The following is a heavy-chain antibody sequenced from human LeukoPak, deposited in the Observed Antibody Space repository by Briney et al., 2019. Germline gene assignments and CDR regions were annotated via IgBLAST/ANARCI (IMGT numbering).Heavy chain of an antibody. CDR1: GGSISSYY. J-gene: IGHJ4*02. CDR2: IYYSGST. Sequence: PSETLSLTCTVSGGSISSYYWSWIRQPPGKGLEWIGYIYYSGSTNYNPSLKSRVTISVDTSKNQFSLKLSSVTAADTAVYYCAVTPIQANYFDYCGQGTLVTVSS. CDR3: AVTPIQANYFDY. V-gene: IGHV4-59*01. D-gene: IGHD1-1*01.